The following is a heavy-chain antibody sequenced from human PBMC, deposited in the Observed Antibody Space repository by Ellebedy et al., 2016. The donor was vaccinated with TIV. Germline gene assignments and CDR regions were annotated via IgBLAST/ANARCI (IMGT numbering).Heavy chain of an antibody. V-gene: IGHV4-31*03. CDR2: MYSGGTI. J-gene: IGHJ4*02. Sequence: SETLSLXCTVSGDSISSRSHYWSWIRQVPGEGLEWIGYMYSGGTINYNPSLKSRLAISADPSKKQYFLKLSSVTAADTAVYYCARYYYDGTGQTLFDYWGQGALVTVSS. CDR1: GDSISSRSHY. CDR3: ARYYYDGTGQTLFDY. D-gene: IGHD3-22*01.